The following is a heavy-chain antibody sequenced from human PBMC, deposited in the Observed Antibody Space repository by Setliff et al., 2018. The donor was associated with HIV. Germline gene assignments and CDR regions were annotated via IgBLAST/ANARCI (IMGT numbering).Heavy chain of an antibody. Sequence: ASVKVSCKASGYNVTVSAINWVRQAPGQALEWLGWINTKTGNPTYAQGLTGQFVFSLDTSISTAYLQMDSLRAEDTAVYYCTKNLYSSRWSPLDYWGQGTLVTAPQ. CDR1: GYNVTVSA. D-gene: IGHD6-13*01. CDR3: TKNLYSSRWSPLDY. CDR2: INTKTGNP. J-gene: IGHJ4*02. V-gene: IGHV7-4-1*01.